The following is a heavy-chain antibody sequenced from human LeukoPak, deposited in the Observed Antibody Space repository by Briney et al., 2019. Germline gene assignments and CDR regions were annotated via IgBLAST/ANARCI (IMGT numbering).Heavy chain of an antibody. V-gene: IGHV4-61*02. CDR2: IYTSGST. J-gene: IGHJ5*01. D-gene: IGHD2-8*01. CDR3: ALAPNSNWFDF. Sequence: NLSLTCTGSGGSLSSSSYYWSWIRQPAGKGLEWIGRIYTSGSTNYNPSLKSRVTMSVDTSKNQFSLKLSSVTAADTAVYYCALAPNSNWFDFWGQGTLVTVSS. CDR1: GGSLSSSSYY.